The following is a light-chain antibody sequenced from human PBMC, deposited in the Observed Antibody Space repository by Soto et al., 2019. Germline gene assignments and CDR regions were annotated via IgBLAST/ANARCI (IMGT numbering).Light chain of an antibody. Sequence: DIQMTQSPSTLSASVGDRVTITCRASESISTYLNWYKQTPGNAPKLLIYGASTLQSGVPSRFRGSGSGTDFTLTIGSLQPEDFATYYCQQSHSTPRTFGQGTKVDIK. V-gene: IGKV1-39*01. CDR3: QQSHSTPRT. CDR2: GAS. CDR1: ESISTY. J-gene: IGKJ1*01.